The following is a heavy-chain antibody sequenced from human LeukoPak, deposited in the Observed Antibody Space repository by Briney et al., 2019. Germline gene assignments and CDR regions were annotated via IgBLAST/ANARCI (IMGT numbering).Heavy chain of an antibody. CDR1: GYTFTSYY. V-gene: IGHV1-46*01. J-gene: IGHJ4*02. CDR3: AKAAATFDY. Sequence: ASVKVSCKASGYTFTSYYMHWLRMAPGQGLEWMGIINPSGGSTGFAQKFQGRVTMTRDTSTSTVYMELSSLTSEDTAVYYCAKAAATFDYWGQGTLVTVSS. CDR2: INPSGGST.